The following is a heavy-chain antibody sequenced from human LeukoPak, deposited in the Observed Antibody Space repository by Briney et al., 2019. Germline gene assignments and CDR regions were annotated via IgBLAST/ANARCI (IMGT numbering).Heavy chain of an antibody. CDR3: ARGHYYPYYFDY. Sequence: PSETLSLTCAVYGGSFSGYYWSWIRQPPGKGLEWIGEINHSGSTNYNPSLESRVTISVDTSKNQFSLKLSSVTAADTAVYYCARGHYYPYYFDYWGQGTLVTVSS. D-gene: IGHD3-10*01. V-gene: IGHV4-34*01. CDR1: GGSFSGYY. CDR2: INHSGST. J-gene: IGHJ4*02.